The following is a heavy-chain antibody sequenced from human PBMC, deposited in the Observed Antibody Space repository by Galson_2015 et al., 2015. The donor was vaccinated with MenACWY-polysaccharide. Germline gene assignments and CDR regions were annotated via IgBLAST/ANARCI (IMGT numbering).Heavy chain of an antibody. Sequence: SLRLSCGASGFTFSSYGMHWVRQAPGKGLEWVAVIWYDGSNKYYADTVKGRFTISRDNSKNTLYLQMNSLRAEDTAVYYCARDISYCSGGSCYYYYGMDVWGQGTTVTVS. CDR1: GFTFSSYG. J-gene: IGHJ6*02. CDR3: ARDISYCSGGSCYYYYGMDV. V-gene: IGHV3-33*01. CDR2: IWYDGSNK. D-gene: IGHD2-15*01.